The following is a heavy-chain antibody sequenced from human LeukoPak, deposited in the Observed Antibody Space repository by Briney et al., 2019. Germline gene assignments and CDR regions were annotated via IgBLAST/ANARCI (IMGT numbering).Heavy chain of an antibody. D-gene: IGHD6-19*01. J-gene: IGHJ4*02. V-gene: IGHV3-48*02. CDR1: GFTFSNYN. CDR3: AKNGAYTSGWYED. Sequence: GGSLRLSCAASGFTFSNYNMNWVRQAPGKGLKWVSYISSTSSTIYYADSVKGRFTISRDNAKNSLFLQMNSLRDEDTAVYYCAKNGAYTSGWYEDWGQGTLVTVSS. CDR2: ISSTSSTI.